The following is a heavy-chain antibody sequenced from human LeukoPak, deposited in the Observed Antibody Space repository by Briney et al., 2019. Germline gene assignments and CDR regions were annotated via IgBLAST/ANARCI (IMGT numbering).Heavy chain of an antibody. CDR1: GGTFSSYA. D-gene: IGHD3-10*01. J-gene: IGHJ4*02. CDR2: IIPIFGTA. V-gene: IGHV1-69*13. Sequence: SVKVSCKASGGTFSSYAISWVRQAPGQGLEWMEGIIPIFGTANYAQKFQGRVTITADESTSTAYMELSSLRSEDTAVYYCARAYGSGSYSLLHFDYWGQGTLVTVSS. CDR3: ARAYGSGSYSLLHFDY.